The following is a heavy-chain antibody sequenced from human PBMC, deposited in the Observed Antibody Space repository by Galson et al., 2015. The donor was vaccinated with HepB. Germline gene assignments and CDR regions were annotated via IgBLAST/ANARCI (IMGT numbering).Heavy chain of an antibody. D-gene: IGHD6-13*01. CDR3: ARSPIAAAGTLTL. J-gene: IGHJ4*02. CDR2: ISYDGSNK. Sequence: SLRLSCAASGFTFSNAWMNWVRQAPGKGLEWVAVISYDGSNKYYADSVKGRFTISRDNSKNTLYLQMNSLGAEDTAVYYCARSPIAAAGTLTLWGQGTLVTVSS. V-gene: IGHV3-30*03. CDR1: GFTFSNAW.